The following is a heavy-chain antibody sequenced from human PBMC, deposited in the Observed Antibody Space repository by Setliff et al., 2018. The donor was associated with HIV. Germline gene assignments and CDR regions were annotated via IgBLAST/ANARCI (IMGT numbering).Heavy chain of an antibody. CDR3: ARGIQPFYYYYMDV. Sequence: ASVKVSCKASGGTFSSYAISWVRQAPGGLEWMGGIIPIFGTANYAQKFQGRVTITADESASTAYMELSSLRSEDTAVYYCARGIQPFYYYYMDVWGKGTTVTVSS. CDR2: IIPIFGTA. CDR1: GGTFSSYA. D-gene: IGHD2-2*01. J-gene: IGHJ6*03. V-gene: IGHV1-69*13.